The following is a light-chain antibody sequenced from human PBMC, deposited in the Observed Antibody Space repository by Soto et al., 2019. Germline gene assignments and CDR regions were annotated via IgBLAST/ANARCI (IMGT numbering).Light chain of an antibody. CDR1: QSVLYSSNKKNY. CDR2: WAS. Sequence: DIVMTQSPESLAVSLGERATNNCKSSQSVLYSSNKKNYLAWYQQKSGQSPKVLIYWASTRESGVPDRFSGSGSGTDFTLTISSLQAEDAAVYYCQQSYSTPRTFGQGTKVEIK. CDR3: QQSYSTPRT. J-gene: IGKJ1*01. V-gene: IGKV4-1*01.